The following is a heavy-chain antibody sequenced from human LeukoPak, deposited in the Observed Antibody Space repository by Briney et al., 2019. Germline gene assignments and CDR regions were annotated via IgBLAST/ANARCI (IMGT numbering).Heavy chain of an antibody. CDR3: AKPPYYDSSGYTAFDI. CDR2: ISYDGSNK. Sequence: GRSLRLSCAASGFTFSSYGMHWVRQAPGKGLEWVAVISYDGSNKYYADSVKGRFTISRDNSKNTLYLQMNSLRAEDTAMYYCAKPPYYDSSGYTAFDIWGQGTMVTVSS. CDR1: GFTFSSYG. J-gene: IGHJ3*02. V-gene: IGHV3-30*18. D-gene: IGHD3-22*01.